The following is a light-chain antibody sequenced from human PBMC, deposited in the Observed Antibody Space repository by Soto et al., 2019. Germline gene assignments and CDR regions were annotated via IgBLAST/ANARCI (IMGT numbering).Light chain of an antibody. CDR3: QTWGTGIHVV. Sequence: QSVLTQSPSASASLGASVKLTCTLSSGHSSYAIAWHQQQPQKGPRYLMKLDSDGSHTKGDAIPDRFSGSSSGAERYLTXXXXXXXXXXXYYCQTWGTGIHVVFGGGTKLTVL. CDR2: LDSDGSH. CDR1: SGHSSYA. V-gene: IGLV4-69*01. J-gene: IGLJ2*01.